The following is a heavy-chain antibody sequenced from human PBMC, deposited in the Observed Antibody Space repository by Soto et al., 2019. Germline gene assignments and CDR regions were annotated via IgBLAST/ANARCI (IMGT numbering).Heavy chain of an antibody. CDR3: ARPSGSSLDY. D-gene: IGHD3-3*01. V-gene: IGHV3-33*01. CDR1: GFTFSSYG. CDR2: IWYDGSNK. J-gene: IGHJ4*02. Sequence: QVQLVESGGGVVQPGRSKRLSCAASGFTFSSYGMHWVRQAPGKGLEWVAVIWYDGSNKYYADSVKGRFTISRDNSKNTLYLQMNSLRAEDTAVYYCARPSGSSLDYWGQGTLVTVSS.